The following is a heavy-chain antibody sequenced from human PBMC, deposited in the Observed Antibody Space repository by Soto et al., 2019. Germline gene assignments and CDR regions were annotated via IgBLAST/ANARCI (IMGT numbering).Heavy chain of an antibody. CDR1: GYTFTGYY. CDR2: INPNSDGT. D-gene: IGHD2-2*01. Sequence: ASVKVSCKASGYTFTGYYMHWVRQAPGQGLEWMGWINPNSDGTNYAQKFQGWVTMTRDTSISTAYMELSRLRSDDTAVYYCARDPGYCSSTSCYGDNWFDPWGQGTLVTVSS. V-gene: IGHV1-2*04. CDR3: ARDPGYCSSTSCYGDNWFDP. J-gene: IGHJ5*02.